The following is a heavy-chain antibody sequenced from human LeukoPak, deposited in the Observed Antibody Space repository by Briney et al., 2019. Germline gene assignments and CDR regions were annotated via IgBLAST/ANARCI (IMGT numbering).Heavy chain of an antibody. V-gene: IGHV1-46*01. Sequence: ASVKVSCKASEYTFTSYYMHWVRQGPGQGLEWMGIINPSGGSTSYAQKFQGRVTMTRDTSTNTVYMELSSLRPEDTAVFYCVRGASSIAALNPFWYFDLWGRGTLVTVSS. CDR1: EYTFTSYY. J-gene: IGHJ2*01. CDR2: INPSGGST. CDR3: VRGASSIAALNPFWYFDL. D-gene: IGHD6-6*01.